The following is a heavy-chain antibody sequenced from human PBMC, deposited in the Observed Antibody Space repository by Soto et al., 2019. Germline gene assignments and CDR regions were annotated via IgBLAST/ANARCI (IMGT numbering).Heavy chain of an antibody. V-gene: IGHV4-39*01. CDR2: IYYSGST. CDR3: ATSNWFDP. Sequence: QLQLQESGPGLVKPSETLSLTCTVSGGSISSRGYYWGWIRQPPGKGLEWIGTIYYSGSTYYNPPLXXXVXXSVDTSKNQFSLKLSSVTAADTAVYYCATSNWFDPWGQGTLVTVSS. J-gene: IGHJ5*02. CDR1: GGSISSRGYY.